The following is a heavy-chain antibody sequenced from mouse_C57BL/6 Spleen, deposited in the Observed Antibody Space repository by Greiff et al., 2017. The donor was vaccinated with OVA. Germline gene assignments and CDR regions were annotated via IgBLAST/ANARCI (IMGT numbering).Heavy chain of an antibody. D-gene: IGHD2-12*01. CDR1: GYSFTSYY. Sequence: ESGPELVKPGASVKISCKASGYSFTSYYIHWVKQRPGQGLEWIGWIYPGSGNTKYNEKFKGKATLTADTSSSTAYMQLSSLTSEDSAVYYCARSYHYAMDYWGQGTSVTVSS. CDR3: ARSYHYAMDY. V-gene: IGHV1-66*01. J-gene: IGHJ4*01. CDR2: IYPGSGNT.